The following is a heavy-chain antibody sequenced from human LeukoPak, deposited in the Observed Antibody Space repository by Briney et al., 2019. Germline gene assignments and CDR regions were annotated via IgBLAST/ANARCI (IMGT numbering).Heavy chain of an antibody. V-gene: IGHV4-59*11. CDR2: IYYTGTT. CDR3: ARAPRQIPAAIGS. D-gene: IGHD2-2*01. J-gene: IGHJ4*02. Sequence: SETLSLTCTVSGGSLSSHYWSWIRQPPGKGLELIGHIYYTGTTYYNPSLNSRVTISLDTSRNQFSLRLTSVTAADTAVYYCARAPRQIPAAIGSWGQGTLVTVSS. CDR1: GGSLSSHY.